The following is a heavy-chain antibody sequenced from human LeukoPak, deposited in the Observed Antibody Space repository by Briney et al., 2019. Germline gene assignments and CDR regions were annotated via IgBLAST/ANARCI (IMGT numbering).Heavy chain of an antibody. D-gene: IGHD3-22*01. V-gene: IGHV1-69*05. CDR3: ARDPLHYDSSGYSWSNWFDP. Sequence: ASVKVSCKASGGTFSIYAISWVRQAPGQGLEWMGGIIPIFGTSNYAQKFQGRVTITTDESTSTAYMELSSLRSGDTAVYYCARDPLHYDSSGYSWSNWFDPWGQGTLVTVSS. J-gene: IGHJ5*02. CDR1: GGTFSIYA. CDR2: IIPIFGTS.